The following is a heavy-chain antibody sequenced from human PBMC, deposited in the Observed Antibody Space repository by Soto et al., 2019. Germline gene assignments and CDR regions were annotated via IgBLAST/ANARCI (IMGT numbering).Heavy chain of an antibody. J-gene: IGHJ3*02. D-gene: IGHD2-15*01. CDR1: GGTFSSYT. CDR2: IIPILGIA. V-gene: IGHV1-69*02. Sequence: QVQLVQSGAEVKKPGSSVKVSCKASGGTFSSYTISWVRQAPGQGLEWMGRIIPILGIANYAQKFQGRVTITADKSTSTAYMELSSLRSEDTAVYYCARAGDIVVVAAATSGDAFDIWGQGTMVTVSS. CDR3: ARAGDIVVVAAATSGDAFDI.